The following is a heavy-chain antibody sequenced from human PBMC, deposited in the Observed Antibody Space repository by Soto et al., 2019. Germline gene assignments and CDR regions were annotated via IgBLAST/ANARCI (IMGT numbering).Heavy chain of an antibody. V-gene: IGHV1-2*04. CDR1: GYTFNNYD. CDR3: ARDFSLIQPQYEYYYFGMDV. D-gene: IGHD5-18*01. J-gene: IGHJ6*02. CDR2: INPNSSGT. Sequence: ASVKVSCKASGYTFNNYDIHWVRQAPGQGLEWMGWINPNSSGTNYAQKFQRWVTMTRDTSITTVYMELSRLRSDDTAVYYCARDFSLIQPQYEYYYFGMDVWGQGTTVTVSS.